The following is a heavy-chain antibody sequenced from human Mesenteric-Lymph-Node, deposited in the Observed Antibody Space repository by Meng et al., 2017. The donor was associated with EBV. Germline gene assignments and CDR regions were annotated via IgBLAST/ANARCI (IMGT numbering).Heavy chain of an antibody. CDR3: ARHDGAGSYYPLDY. CDR1: GGSVVAYT. V-gene: IGHV1-18*01. J-gene: IGHJ4*02. CDR2: ISGNNGDT. Sequence: QVQLVQSGAEVKKPGSSVKVSCKTSGGSVVAYTVSWVRQAPGQGLEWMGWISGNNGDTLYAQKLQGRVTLTTDTATNTAFMELRSLRSDDTAVYFCARHDGAGSYYPLDYWGQGTLVTVSS. D-gene: IGHD3-10*01.